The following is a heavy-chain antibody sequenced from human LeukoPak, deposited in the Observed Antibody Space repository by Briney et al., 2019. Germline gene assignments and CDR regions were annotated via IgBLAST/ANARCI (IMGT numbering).Heavy chain of an antibody. Sequence: GESLKISCKGSGYSFTSYWIGWVRQMPGKGLEWMGIIYPGDSDTRYSPSFQGQVTISADKSISTAYLQWSSLKASDTAMYYCATGHYDILTGYYAPYFDYWGQGTLVTVSS. V-gene: IGHV5-51*01. CDR2: IYPGDSDT. J-gene: IGHJ4*02. D-gene: IGHD3-9*01. CDR3: ATGHYDILTGYYAPYFDY. CDR1: GYSFTSYW.